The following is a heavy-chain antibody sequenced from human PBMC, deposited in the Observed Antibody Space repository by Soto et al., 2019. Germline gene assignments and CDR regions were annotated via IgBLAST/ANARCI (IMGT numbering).Heavy chain of an antibody. D-gene: IGHD2-15*01. CDR2: ISYDGSNK. Sequence: QVQLVESGGGVVQPGRSLRLSCAASGFNFSSYAMHWVRQAPGKGLEWVAVISYDGSNKYYADSVKGRFTISRDNSKNTLYLQMNSLRAEDTAVYYCARVPSSSGRAHFDYWGQGTLVTVS. V-gene: IGHV3-30-3*01. J-gene: IGHJ4*02. CDR3: ARVPSSSGRAHFDY. CDR1: GFNFSSYA.